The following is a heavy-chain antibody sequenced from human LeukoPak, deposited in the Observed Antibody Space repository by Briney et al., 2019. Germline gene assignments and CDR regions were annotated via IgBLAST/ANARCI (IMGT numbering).Heavy chain of an antibody. J-gene: IGHJ4*02. CDR3: ASPIAAAGYGLDY. Sequence: SETLSLTCTVSGVSISSSSYYWGWLRQPPGKGLEWIGSIYYSGSTYYNPSLKSRVTISVDTSKNQFSLKLSSVTAADTAVYYCASPIAAAGYGLDYWGQGTLVTVSS. CDR2: IYYSGST. V-gene: IGHV4-39*01. CDR1: GVSISSSSYY. D-gene: IGHD6-13*01.